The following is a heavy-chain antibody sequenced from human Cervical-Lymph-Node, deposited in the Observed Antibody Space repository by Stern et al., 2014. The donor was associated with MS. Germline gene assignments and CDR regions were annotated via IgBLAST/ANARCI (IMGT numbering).Heavy chain of an antibody. CDR2: ISSSGNVK. CDR3: ARTRAN. CDR1: GFTFSDFY. J-gene: IGHJ4*02. Sequence: QVQLVESGGGLVKPGGSLRLSCAGSGFTFSDFYINWIRQAPGKGLEWVSSISSSGNVKYYADSVKGRFTISRDNAKRSVSLQMNSLRVEDTAVYYCARTRANWGQGTVVTVSS. V-gene: IGHV3-11*01.